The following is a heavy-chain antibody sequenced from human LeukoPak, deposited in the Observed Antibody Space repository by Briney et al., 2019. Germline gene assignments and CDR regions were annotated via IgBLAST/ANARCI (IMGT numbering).Heavy chain of an antibody. CDR2: ISGSGGST. Sequence: GGSLRLSCAASGFTFISYGRHWVRQAPGKGLEWASAISGSGGSTYYADSVKGRFTISRDNSKNTLYLQMNSLRAEDTAVYYCAKLTRYDSSGHYDYWGQGTLVTVSS. J-gene: IGHJ4*02. V-gene: IGHV3-23*01. CDR3: AKLTRYDSSGHYDY. CDR1: GFTFISYG. D-gene: IGHD3-22*01.